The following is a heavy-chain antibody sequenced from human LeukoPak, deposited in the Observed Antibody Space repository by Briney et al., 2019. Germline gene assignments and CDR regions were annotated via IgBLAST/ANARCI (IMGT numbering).Heavy chain of an antibody. J-gene: IGHJ4*02. CDR3: ARDRPRYYYGSGSYYASSLFDY. CDR2: IYYSGST. Sequence: SETLSLTCTVSGGSISSSSYYWGWIRQPPGKGLEWIGSIYYSGSTYYNPSLKSRVTISVDTSKNQFSLKLSSVTAADTAVYYCARDRPRYYYGSGSYYASSLFDYWGQGTLVTVSS. D-gene: IGHD3-10*01. CDR1: GGSISSSSYY. V-gene: IGHV4-39*07.